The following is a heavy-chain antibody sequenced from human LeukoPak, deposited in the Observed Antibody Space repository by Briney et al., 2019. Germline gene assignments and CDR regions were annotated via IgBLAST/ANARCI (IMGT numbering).Heavy chain of an antibody. J-gene: IGHJ4*02. V-gene: IGHV3-21*04. CDR3: AKQFYGDYGAFNY. Sequence: PGGSLRLSCAASGFTFSSYSMNWVRQAPGKGLEWVSSISSSSSYIYYADSVKGRFTISRDNSKNTLFLQMNSLRAEDTAVYHCAKQFYGDYGAFNYWGQGTLVTVSS. D-gene: IGHD4-17*01. CDR1: GFTFSSYS. CDR2: ISSSSSYI.